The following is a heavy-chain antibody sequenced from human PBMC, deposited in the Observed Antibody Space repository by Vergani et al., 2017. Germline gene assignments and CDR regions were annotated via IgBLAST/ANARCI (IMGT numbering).Heavy chain of an antibody. J-gene: IGHJ6*03. D-gene: IGHD3-3*01. CDR1: GGTFSSYA. Sequence: QVQLVQSGAEVKKPGSSVKVSCKASGGTFSSYAISWVRQAPGQGLEWMGGIIPIFGTANYAQKFQGRVTITADESTSTAYLELSSLRSEDTAVYYCARSPYYDFWSGYSRDYYYYYMDVWGKGTTVTVSS. V-gene: IGHV1-69*01. CDR3: ARSPYYDFWSGYSRDYYYYYMDV. CDR2: IIPIFGTA.